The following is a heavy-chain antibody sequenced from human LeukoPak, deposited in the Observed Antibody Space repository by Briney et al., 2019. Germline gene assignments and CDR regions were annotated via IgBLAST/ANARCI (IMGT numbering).Heavy chain of an antibody. J-gene: IGHJ3*02. V-gene: IGHV3-30*03. CDR3: ASGYYDQGDDAFDI. CDR2: ISYDGTDK. D-gene: IGHD3-22*01. CDR1: GFTFSNYD. Sequence: GGSLRLSCAASGFTFSNYDMHWVRQAPGKGLEWVAVISYDGTDKSYADSVKGRFTISRDNSKSTLYLQMNSLRPADTAVYYCASGYYDQGDDAFDIWGQGTMVTVSS.